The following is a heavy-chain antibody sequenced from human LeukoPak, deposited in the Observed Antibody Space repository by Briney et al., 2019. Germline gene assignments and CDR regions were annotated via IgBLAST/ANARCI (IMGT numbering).Heavy chain of an antibody. J-gene: IGHJ4*02. CDR2: IIPIFGTA. D-gene: IGHD7-27*01. Sequence: SVKVSCEASGGTFSSYAISWVRQAPGQGLEWMGEIIPIFGTANYAQKFQGRVTITADESTSTAYMELSSLRSEDTAVYYCARDIKLGYFDYWGQGTLVTVSS. V-gene: IGHV1-69*01. CDR1: GGTFSSYA. CDR3: ARDIKLGYFDY.